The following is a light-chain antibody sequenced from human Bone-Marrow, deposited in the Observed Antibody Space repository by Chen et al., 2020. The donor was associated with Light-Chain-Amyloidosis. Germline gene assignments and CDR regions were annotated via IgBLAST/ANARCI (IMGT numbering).Light chain of an antibody. Sequence: QLVVTQSPSASASLGASVKLTCTLSSGHSNYAVAWHQQQPEKGPRYLMKLNSDGSHNKGDGIPDRFSGSSSGAERYPTISSLQSEDEADYFCQTWGTGIQVFGGGTKLTVL. V-gene: IGLV4-69*01. CDR3: QTWGTGIQV. CDR2: LNSDGSH. CDR1: SGHSNYA. J-gene: IGLJ3*02.